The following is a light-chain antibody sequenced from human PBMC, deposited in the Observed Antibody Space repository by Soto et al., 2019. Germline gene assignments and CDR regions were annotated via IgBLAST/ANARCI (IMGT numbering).Light chain of an antibody. CDR1: SSDVGIYNR. CDR3: DSYSSSSTLV. Sequence: QSALTQPPSVSGSPGQSVTISCTGTSSDVGIYNRVAWYQHPPGTAPKLMIHEVSNRPAGVPDRFSGSKSGNTASLTISGLPGEDEADYYCDSYSSSSTLVFGGGTKLTVL. CDR2: EVS. V-gene: IGLV2-18*02. J-gene: IGLJ2*01.